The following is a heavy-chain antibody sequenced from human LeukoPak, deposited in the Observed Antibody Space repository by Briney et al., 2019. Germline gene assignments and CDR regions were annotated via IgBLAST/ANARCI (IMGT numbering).Heavy chain of an antibody. CDR1: GDSVSSNSAA. D-gene: IGHD5-12*01. CDR2: AYYRSKWYN. Sequence: SQTLSLTCAISGDSVSSNSAAWNWIRQSPSRGLEWLGRAYYRSKWYNDYAVSVKSRITINPDTSKNQFSLQLNSVTPEDTAVYYCASGGYSGYDQGWFDPWGQGTLVTVSS. CDR3: ASGGYSGYDQGWFDP. J-gene: IGHJ5*02. V-gene: IGHV6-1*01.